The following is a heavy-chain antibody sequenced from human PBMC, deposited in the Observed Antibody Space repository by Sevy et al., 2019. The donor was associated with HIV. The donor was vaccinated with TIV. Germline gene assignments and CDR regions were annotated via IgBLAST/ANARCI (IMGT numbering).Heavy chain of an antibody. D-gene: IGHD2-8*01. CDR1: GFAFYDYS. V-gene: IGHV3-23*01. CDR3: ARERCTRPHDY. CDR2: LSFGCGKI. J-gene: IGHJ4*02. Sequence: GGYLRLSCAASGFAFYDYSMSWIRQAPGKGLEWVATLSFGCGKINYADSVKGRFTISRDNSKNSFYLQMDNLRVEDTALYYCARERCTRPHDYWGQGTKVRVSS.